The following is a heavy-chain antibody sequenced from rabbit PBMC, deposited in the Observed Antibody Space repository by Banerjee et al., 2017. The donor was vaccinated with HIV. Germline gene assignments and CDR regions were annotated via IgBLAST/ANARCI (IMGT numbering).Heavy chain of an antibody. D-gene: IGHD4-1*01. V-gene: IGHV1S45*01. CDR3: ARDLAGVIGWNFGL. CDR1: GFSFSNKYV. CDR2: INTSTGNT. Sequence: QQQLEESGGGLVKPEGSLTLSCTASGFSFSNKYVMCWVRQAPGKGLEWIACINTSTGNTVYASWVNGRFTISVDNAQNTVYLQMTSLTAADTATYFCARDLAGVIGWNFGLWGPGTLVTVS. J-gene: IGHJ4*01.